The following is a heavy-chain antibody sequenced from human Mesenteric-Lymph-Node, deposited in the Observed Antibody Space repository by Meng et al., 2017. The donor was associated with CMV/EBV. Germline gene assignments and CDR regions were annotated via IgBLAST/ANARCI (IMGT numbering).Heavy chain of an antibody. D-gene: IGHD3-10*01. CDR3: ASGVGSGSSNWFDP. V-gene: IGHV4-34*01. Sequence: QGKLQQWGAGVLVTAARTSVSVSVNCGGFSLNHWNLIRQPPGKGLELNGKIHHSGITKSTPSPKSRVTIAVVTSKNPLSLKESSVTAADTAVYYCASGVGSGSSNWFDPWGQGTLVTVSS. J-gene: IGHJ5*02. CDR2: IHHSGIT. CDR1: CGGFSLNH.